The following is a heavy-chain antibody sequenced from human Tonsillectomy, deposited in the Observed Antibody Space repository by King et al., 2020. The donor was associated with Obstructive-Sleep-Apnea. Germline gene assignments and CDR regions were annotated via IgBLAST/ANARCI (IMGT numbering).Heavy chain of an antibody. CDR1: GFSLSTTGMS. D-gene: IGHD3-10*01. CDR2: IDWEADK. V-gene: IGHV2-70*01. Sequence: TLKESGPALVKPPQTLTLTCTFSGFSLSTTGMSVTWIRQPPGKALEWLALIDWEADKYYSTSLKTRLTISKDTSKNQVVLTMTNMDTVDTATYYCARTPPSGGDHIYWHFDLWGRGTLVTVSS. CDR3: ARTPPSGGDHIYWHFDL. J-gene: IGHJ2*01.